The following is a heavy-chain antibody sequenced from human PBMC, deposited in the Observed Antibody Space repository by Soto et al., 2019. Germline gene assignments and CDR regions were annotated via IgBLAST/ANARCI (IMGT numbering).Heavy chain of an antibody. J-gene: IGHJ6*02. CDR1: GGSISSGDYY. CDR2: IYYSGSA. Sequence: SETLSLTCTVSGGSISSGDYYWSWIRQPPGKGLGWIGYIYYSGSAYYNPSLKSRVTISVDTSKNQFSLKLSSVTAADTAVYYCARDRGPTITIFGVAPNNYYYGMDVWGQGTTVTVSS. V-gene: IGHV4-30-4*01. D-gene: IGHD3-3*01. CDR3: ARDRGPTITIFGVAPNNYYYGMDV.